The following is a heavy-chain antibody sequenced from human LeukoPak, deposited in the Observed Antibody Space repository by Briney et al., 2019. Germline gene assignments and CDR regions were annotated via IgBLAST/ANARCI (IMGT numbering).Heavy chain of an antibody. D-gene: IGHD6-19*01. CDR3: ARGIAVAAFPPDHFDY. V-gene: IGHV4-59*01. Sequence: PSETLCLTCTVSGGSISSYYWSWIRQPPGKGLEWIGYIYYSGSTNYNPSLKSRVTISVDTSKNQFSLKLSSVTAADTAVYYCARGIAVAAFPPDHFDYWGQGTLVTVSS. J-gene: IGHJ4*02. CDR2: IYYSGST. CDR1: GGSISSYY.